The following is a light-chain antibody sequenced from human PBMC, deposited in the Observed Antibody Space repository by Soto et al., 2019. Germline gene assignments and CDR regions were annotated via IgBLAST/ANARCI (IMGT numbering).Light chain of an antibody. CDR1: SSGVGGHNH. CDR3: RSYAGSMNLI. V-gene: IGLV2-8*01. J-gene: IGLJ2*01. CDR2: EVS. Sequence: QSALTQPPSASGSPGQSGTISCTGSSSGVGGHNHVSWYQQHPGKAPKLMIYEVSKRPSGVPDRFSGSKSVNTASLTVSGLQAEDEADYYCRSYAGSMNLIFGGGTKLTVL.